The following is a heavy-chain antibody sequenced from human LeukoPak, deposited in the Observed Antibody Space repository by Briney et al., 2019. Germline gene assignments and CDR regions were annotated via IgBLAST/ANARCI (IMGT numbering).Heavy chain of an antibody. Sequence: SVKVSCKASGYSFTSYGISWVRQAPGQGLEWMGGIIPIFGTANYAQKFQGRVTITADESTSTAYMELSSLRSEDTAVYYCASTAIEDYYDSSGYAFDIWGQGTMVTVSS. D-gene: IGHD3-22*01. CDR1: GYSFTSYG. CDR2: IIPIFGTA. J-gene: IGHJ3*02. CDR3: ASTAIEDYYDSSGYAFDI. V-gene: IGHV1-69*13.